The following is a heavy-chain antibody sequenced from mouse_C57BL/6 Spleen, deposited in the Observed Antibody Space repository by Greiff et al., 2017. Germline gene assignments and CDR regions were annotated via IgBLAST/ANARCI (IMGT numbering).Heavy chain of an antibody. V-gene: IGHV5-4*01. J-gene: IGHJ4*01. D-gene: IGHD2-4*01. CDR1: GFTFSSYA. CDR2: ISDGGSYT. Sequence: EVKLVESGGGLVKPGGSLKLSCAASGFTFSSYAMSWVRQTPEKRLEWVATISDGGSYTYYPDNVKGRFTISRDNAKNNLYLQMGHLKSEDTAMYYCARDDYGYYYAMDYWGQGTSVTVSS. CDR3: ARDDYGYYYAMDY.